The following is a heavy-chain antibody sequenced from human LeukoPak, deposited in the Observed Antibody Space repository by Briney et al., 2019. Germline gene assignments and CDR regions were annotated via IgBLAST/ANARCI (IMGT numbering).Heavy chain of an antibody. CDR2: INPNTGGT. CDR1: GYTFTGYY. V-gene: IGHV1-2*02. Sequence: ASVKVSCKTSGYTFTGYYLHWVRQAPGKGLDWMGWINPNTGGTNYAQKFHGRVTMTRDTSVSNAYMALSRLTYDDTAGNDCARSYAEYDYVWGTYRLLYWGQGTLVTVSS. D-gene: IGHD3-16*02. CDR3: ARSYAEYDYVWGTYRLLY. J-gene: IGHJ4*02.